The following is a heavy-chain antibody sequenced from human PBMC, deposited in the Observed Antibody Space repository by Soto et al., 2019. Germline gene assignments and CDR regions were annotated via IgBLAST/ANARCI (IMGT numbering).Heavy chain of an antibody. D-gene: IGHD6-19*01. Sequence: VASVKVSCKASGGTFSSYAISWVRQAPGQGLEWMGGIIPIFGTANYAQKFQGRVTITADKSTSTAYMELSSLRSEETAVYYCARDPQVPYSSGWYFDYWGQGTLVTVSS. J-gene: IGHJ4*02. CDR3: ARDPQVPYSSGWYFDY. V-gene: IGHV1-69*06. CDR1: GGTFSSYA. CDR2: IIPIFGTA.